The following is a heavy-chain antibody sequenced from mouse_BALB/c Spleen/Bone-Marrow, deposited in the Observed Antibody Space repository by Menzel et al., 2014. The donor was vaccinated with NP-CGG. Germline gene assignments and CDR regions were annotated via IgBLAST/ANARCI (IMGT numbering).Heavy chain of an antibody. CDR3: VRSGYYGSYPASY. CDR2: INYSGST. Sequence: EVQLQESGPSLVKPSQTLSPTCSVTGDSITNGYWNWIRKFPGNKLEYMGYINYSGSTYYNPSLKSRISITRDTSKNQFFLQLNSVTTEDTATYYCVRSGYYGSYPASYWGQGTLVTVSA. D-gene: IGHD2-1*01. CDR1: GDSITNGY. J-gene: IGHJ3*01. V-gene: IGHV3-8*02.